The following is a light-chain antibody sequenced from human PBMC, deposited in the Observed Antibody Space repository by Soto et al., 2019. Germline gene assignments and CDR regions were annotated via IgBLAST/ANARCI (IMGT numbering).Light chain of an antibody. CDR1: SSDIGRYNL. J-gene: IGLJ2*01. V-gene: IGLV2-23*01. CDR3: CSYAGGNSFVL. CDR2: EGS. Sequence: QSPLTQPASVSGSPGQSITISCSGRSSDIGRYNLVSWYQQYAGKAPKLIIYEGSERPSGVSNRFSGSKSGNTASLTISGLQAEDEADYFCCSYAGGNSFVLFGGGTKVTVL.